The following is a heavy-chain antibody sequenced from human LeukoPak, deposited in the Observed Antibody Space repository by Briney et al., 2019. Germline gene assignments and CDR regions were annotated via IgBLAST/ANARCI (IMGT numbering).Heavy chain of an antibody. D-gene: IGHD6-19*01. CDR2: ISWNSGYI. V-gene: IGHV3-9*03. J-gene: IGHJ3*02. Sequence: GGSLRLSCAAFGFTFDDYAMHWVRQAPGKGLEWVSGISWNSGYIGYADSVKGRFTISRDNDKNSLYLQMNSLRAEDMALYYCAKGPRYSSGWASGAFDIWGQGTMVTVSS. CDR3: AKGPRYSSGWASGAFDI. CDR1: GFTFDDYA.